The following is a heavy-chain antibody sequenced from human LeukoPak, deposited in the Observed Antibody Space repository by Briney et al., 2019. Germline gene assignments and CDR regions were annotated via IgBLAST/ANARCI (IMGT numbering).Heavy chain of an antibody. CDR3: ARVALRYFDGFDY. CDR1: GYTSTGYY. J-gene: IGHJ4*02. CDR2: INPNSGGT. Sequence: ASVKVSCKASGYTSTGYYMHWVRQAPGQGLEWMGWINPNSGGTNYARKFQGRVTMTRDTSISTAYMELSRLRSDDTAVYYCARVALRYFDGFDYWGQGTLVTVSS. V-gene: IGHV1-2*02. D-gene: IGHD3-9*01.